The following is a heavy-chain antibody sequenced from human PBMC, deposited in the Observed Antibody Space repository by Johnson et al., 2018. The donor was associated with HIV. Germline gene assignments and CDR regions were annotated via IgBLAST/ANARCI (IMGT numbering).Heavy chain of an antibody. J-gene: IGHJ3*01. D-gene: IGHD3-16*02. Sequence: QVQLVESGGGVVQPVGSLRLSCAASGFTFSNYGMHWVRQAPGQGLEWVAFIRYDGSNKYYADSVKGRFTISRDNSKNTLYLQMNSLRAEDTAVYYCARDQITFGGVIVSSAGLMDWGQGTMVTVSS. CDR2: IRYDGSNK. CDR1: GFTFSNYG. CDR3: ARDQITFGGVIVSSAGLMD. V-gene: IGHV3-30*02.